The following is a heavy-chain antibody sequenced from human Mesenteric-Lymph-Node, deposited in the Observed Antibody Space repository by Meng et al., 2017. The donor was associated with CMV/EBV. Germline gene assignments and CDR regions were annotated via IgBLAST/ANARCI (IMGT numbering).Heavy chain of an antibody. CDR1: GGSFSGYY. D-gene: IGHD5-18*01. CDR2: INHSGST. V-gene: IGHV4-34*01. CDR3: ARGRYGGTYYFDY. Sequence: GSLRLSCAVYGGSFSGYYWSWIRQPPGKGLEWIGEINHSGSTNYNPSLKSRVTISIDTSRNQVSLKLWSVTAADTAVYYCARGRYGGTYYFDYWGQGTLVTVSS. J-gene: IGHJ4*02.